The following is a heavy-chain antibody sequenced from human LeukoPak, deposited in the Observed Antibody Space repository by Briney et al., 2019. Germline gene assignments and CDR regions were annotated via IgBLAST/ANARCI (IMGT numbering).Heavy chain of an antibody. CDR3: ATTSQLGSYNWFDP. CDR1: GASLSDYY. CDR2: IDHIGVT. D-gene: IGHD6-6*01. V-gene: IGHV4-34*01. Sequence: SETLSLTCAVYGASLSDYYWSWIRQPPGKGLEWIGEIDHIGVTKYNPSLKGGVTISRDTSKNQFSLDLTSVTAADPAVYYCATTSQLGSYNWFDPWGQGTLVTVSS. J-gene: IGHJ5*02.